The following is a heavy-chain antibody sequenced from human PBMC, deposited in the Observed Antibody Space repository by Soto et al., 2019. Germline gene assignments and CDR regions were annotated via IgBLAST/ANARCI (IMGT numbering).Heavy chain of an antibody. D-gene: IGHD3-16*02. CDR3: ARTNYEYVWGSYRFDY. Sequence: QVQLQESGPGLVKPSQTLSLTCTVSGGSITSGDYYWSWIRQPPGKGLEWIGYISYSGTTYYNPSLKGRLTLSADTSKHKFSLKLTSVTAADTAVYYCARTNYEYVWGSYRFDYWGQGALVSFSS. CDR2: ISYSGTT. V-gene: IGHV4-30-4*01. J-gene: IGHJ4*02. CDR1: GGSITSGDYY.